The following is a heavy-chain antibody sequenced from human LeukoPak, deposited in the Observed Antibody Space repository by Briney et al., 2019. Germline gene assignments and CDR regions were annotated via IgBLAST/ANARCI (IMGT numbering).Heavy chain of an antibody. J-gene: IGHJ6*03. V-gene: IGHV4-34*01. CDR1: GGSFSGYY. CDR3: ARVGREWLLYAHYYYYYMDV. CDR2: INHSGST. D-gene: IGHD3-3*01. Sequence: SETLSLTCAVYGGSFSGYYWSWIRQPPGKGLEWIGEINHSGSTNYNPSLKSRVTISVDTSKNQFSLKLSSVTAADTAVYYCARVGREWLLYAHYYYYYMDVWGKGTTVTVSS.